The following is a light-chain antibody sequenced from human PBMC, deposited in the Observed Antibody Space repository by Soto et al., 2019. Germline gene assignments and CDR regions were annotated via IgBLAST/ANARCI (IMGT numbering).Light chain of an antibody. J-gene: IGLJ3*02. CDR3: ATWDDNRGGDWV. CDR2: GNN. V-gene: IGLV1-44*01. CDR1: TSNIGSNA. Sequence: QSVLTQAPSASGTPGQRVTISCSGSTSNIGSNAVAWYQQLPGTAPKVLIYGNNQRPSGVPDRFSGSTSGTSASLAISGLQSEDEADYYCATWDDNRGGDWVFGGGTKLTVL.